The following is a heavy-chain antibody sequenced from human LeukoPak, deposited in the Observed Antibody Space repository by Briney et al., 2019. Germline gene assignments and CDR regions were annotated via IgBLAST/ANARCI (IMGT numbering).Heavy chain of an antibody. CDR1: GFTFSSNW. CDR2: INGDGSYT. D-gene: IGHD3-10*01. CDR3: ARDLSPVVRASPMGY. J-gene: IGHJ4*02. V-gene: IGHV3-74*01. Sequence: GGSLRLSCAASGFTFSSNWMHWVRQAPGKGLVWVSRINGDGSYTSYADSVKGRFTISSDTSKNTLSLQMNSLRAEDTAVYYCARDLSPVVRASPMGYWGQGTLVTVSS.